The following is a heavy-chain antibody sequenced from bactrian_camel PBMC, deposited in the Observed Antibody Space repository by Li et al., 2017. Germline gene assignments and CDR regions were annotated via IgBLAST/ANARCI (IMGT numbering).Heavy chain of an antibody. CDR3: AADETCVRWYLPGSADFGA. Sequence: QLVESGGGSVQAGESLRLSCAASGYTYTPAYMAWFRQAPGEVREGIAMIATAGVATAYVDSVKGRFTISRDNAKNTLYLQMNSLKPEDTAMYYCAADETCVRWYLPGSADFGAWGQGTQVTVS. J-gene: IGHJ6*01. CDR2: IATAGVAT. V-gene: IGHV3S28*01. D-gene: IGHD2*01. CDR1: GYTYTPAY.